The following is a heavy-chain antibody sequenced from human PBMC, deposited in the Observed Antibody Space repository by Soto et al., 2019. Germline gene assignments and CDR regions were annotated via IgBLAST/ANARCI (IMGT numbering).Heavy chain of an antibody. CDR1: GGSIISASYS. CDR3: AREDAARIERWFDA. D-gene: IGHD6-6*01. Sequence: PSETLSLTCAVSGGSIISASYSWNWIRQSPGRGLEWIGHIYSSGSTYYNPSLKGRVSISVDTSNNQFSLKLTSVTAADTAVYFCAREDAARIERWFDAWGQGILVTVSS. J-gene: IGHJ5*02. CDR2: IYSSGST. V-gene: IGHV4-31*11.